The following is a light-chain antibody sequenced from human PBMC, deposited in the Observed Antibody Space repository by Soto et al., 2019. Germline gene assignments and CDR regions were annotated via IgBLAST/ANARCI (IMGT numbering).Light chain of an antibody. J-gene: IGLJ1*01. CDR1: SSDVGGYSY. CDR3: SSYAGTHIV. Sequence: QSVLTQPPSASGSPGQSVAISCTGTSSDVGGYSYVSWYQQHPGKAPKLMIYDVSKRPSGVPDRFSGSKSGNTASLTVSGLQAEEEADYYCSSYAGTHIVFGTGTKVTVL. V-gene: IGLV2-8*01. CDR2: DVS.